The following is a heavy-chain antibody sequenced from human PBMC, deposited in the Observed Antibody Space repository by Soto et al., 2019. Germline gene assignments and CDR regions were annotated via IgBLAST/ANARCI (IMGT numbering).Heavy chain of an antibody. CDR1: GYTFTSYG. J-gene: IGHJ4*02. CDR3: ARGPLYYYDSSGYYKY. CDR2: ISAYNGNT. V-gene: IGHV1-18*01. D-gene: IGHD3-22*01. Sequence: ASLKVSCKSSGYTFTSYGISCVRQTHGQGLEWMGWISAYNGNTNYAQKLQGRVTMTTDTSTSTAYMELRSLRSDDTAVYYCARGPLYYYDSSGYYKYWGQGTLVTVSS.